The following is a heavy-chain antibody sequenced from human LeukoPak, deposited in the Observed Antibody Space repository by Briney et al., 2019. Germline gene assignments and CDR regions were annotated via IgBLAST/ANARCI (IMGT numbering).Heavy chain of an antibody. Sequence: PSETLSLTCTVSGGSISSYYWSWIRQPPGKGLEWIGYIYYSGSTNYNPSLKSRVTISVDTSKNQFSLKLSSVTAADTAVYYCARSHGSGSYYNLNDHWGQGALVTVSS. CDR3: ARSHGSGSYYNLNDH. V-gene: IGHV4-59*01. CDR2: IYYSGST. J-gene: IGHJ4*02. D-gene: IGHD3-10*01. CDR1: GGSISSYY.